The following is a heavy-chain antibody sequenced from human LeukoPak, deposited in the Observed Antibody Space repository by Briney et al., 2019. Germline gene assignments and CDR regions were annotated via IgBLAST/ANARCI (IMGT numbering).Heavy chain of an antibody. CDR1: GFTFSSYS. D-gene: IGHD3-3*01. J-gene: IGHJ4*02. V-gene: IGHV3-21*01. CDR3: ARVTITIFGAIDY. Sequence: PGGSLRLSCAASGFTFSSYSMNWVRQAPGKGLEWVSSISSSSSYIYYADSVKGRFTISRDNAKNTLYLQMNSLRAEDTAVYYCARVTITIFGAIDYWGQGTLVTVSS. CDR2: ISSSSSYI.